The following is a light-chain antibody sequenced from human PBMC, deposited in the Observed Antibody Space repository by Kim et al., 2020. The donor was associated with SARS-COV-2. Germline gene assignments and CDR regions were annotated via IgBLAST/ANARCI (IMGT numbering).Light chain of an antibody. Sequence: ERVLTQSPGPLSLSPGERATLSCRASQSVSNNFLAWYQQKPGQAPRLLIYAASARPTAIPDRFSGSGFGTDFTLTISGLEPEDFAVYYCQQYGTSYTFGQGTKLEI. J-gene: IGKJ2*01. CDR3: QQYGTSYT. CDR2: AAS. V-gene: IGKV3-20*01. CDR1: QSVSNNF.